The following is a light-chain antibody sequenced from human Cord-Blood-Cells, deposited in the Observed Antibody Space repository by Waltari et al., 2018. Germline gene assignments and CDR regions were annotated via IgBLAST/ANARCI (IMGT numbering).Light chain of an antibody. CDR1: QSIISY. CDR2: AAS. J-gene: IGKJ2*01. CDR3: QQSYSTPKT. V-gene: IGKV1-39*01. Sequence: IQMTPSPSSLSSSVGDRVTITCRASQSIISYLNWYQQKPGKAPKLLIYAASSLQSGVPSRFSGSGSGTEFTLTISSLQTEDFATYYCQQSYSTPKTFGQGTKLEIK.